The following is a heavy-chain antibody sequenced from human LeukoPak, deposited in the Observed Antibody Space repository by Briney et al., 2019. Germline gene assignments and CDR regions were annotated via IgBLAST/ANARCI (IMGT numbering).Heavy chain of an antibody. J-gene: IGHJ3*02. CDR1: GYSISSGYY. CDR3: ARDLYYDSSGSPHAFDI. V-gene: IGHV4-38-2*02. D-gene: IGHD3-22*01. Sequence: PSETLSLTCTVSGYSISSGYYWCWIRQPPGKGLEWIGSIYHSGSTYYNPSLKSRVTISVDTSKNQFSLKLSSVTAADTAVYYCARDLYYDSSGSPHAFDIWGEGTMVTVSP. CDR2: IYHSGST.